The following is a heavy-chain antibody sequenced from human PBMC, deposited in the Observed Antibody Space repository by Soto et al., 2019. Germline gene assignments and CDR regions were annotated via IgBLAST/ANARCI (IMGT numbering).Heavy chain of an antibody. J-gene: IGHJ3*02. CDR3: ARDFDSSGYYGPVGAFEI. CDR2: ISSSTTYI. Sequence: EVQLVEAGGGLVKPGGSLRLSCSASRFTFSSYTMNWVRQAPGKGLEWVSSISSSTTYIYYADSVKGRFTISRDNAKNSLYLKVNSLRAEDTAVYYCARDFDSSGYYGPVGAFEIWGQGTMVTVSS. V-gene: IGHV3-21*03. D-gene: IGHD3-22*01. CDR1: RFTFSSYT.